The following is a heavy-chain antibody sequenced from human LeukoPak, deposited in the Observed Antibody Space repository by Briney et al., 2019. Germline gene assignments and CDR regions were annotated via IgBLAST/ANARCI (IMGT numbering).Heavy chain of an antibody. CDR3: ARDKGDYSNAYYFDY. D-gene: IGHD4-11*01. CDR2: ISAYNGNA. V-gene: IGHV1-18*01. Sequence: ASVKVSCKASGYTFTSYGISWVRPAPGQGLEWMGWISAYNGNANYAQKLQGRVTMTTDTSTSTAYMELRSLRSDDTAVYYCARDKGDYSNAYYFDYWGQGTLVTVSS. J-gene: IGHJ4*02. CDR1: GYTFTSYG.